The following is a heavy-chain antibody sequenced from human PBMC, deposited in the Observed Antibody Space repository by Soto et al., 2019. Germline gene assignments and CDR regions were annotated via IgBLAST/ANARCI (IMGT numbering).Heavy chain of an antibody. CDR3: AKGGGVVPAAMPYYYGMDV. V-gene: IGHV3-23*01. CDR1: GFTFSSYA. Sequence: GGSLRLSCAASGFTFSSYAMSWVRQAPGKGLEWVSAISGSGGSTYYADSVKGRFTISRDNSKNTLYLQMNSLRAEDTAVYYCAKGGGVVPAAMPYYYGMDVWGQGTPVTVSS. D-gene: IGHD2-2*01. J-gene: IGHJ6*02. CDR2: ISGSGGST.